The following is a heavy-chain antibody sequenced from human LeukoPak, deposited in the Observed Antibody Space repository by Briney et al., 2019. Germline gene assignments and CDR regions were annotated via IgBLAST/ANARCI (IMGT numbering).Heavy chain of an antibody. Sequence: PGGSLRLSCAASGFTVSSNYMSWVRQAPGKGLEWVSVIYSGGSTYYADSVKGRFTISRDNSKNTLYLQMNSLRAEDTAVYYCARGGVDTAMVSDYWGQGTLVTVSS. CDR1: GFTVSSNY. D-gene: IGHD5-18*01. CDR3: ARGGVDTAMVSDY. V-gene: IGHV3-66*01. J-gene: IGHJ4*02. CDR2: IYSGGST.